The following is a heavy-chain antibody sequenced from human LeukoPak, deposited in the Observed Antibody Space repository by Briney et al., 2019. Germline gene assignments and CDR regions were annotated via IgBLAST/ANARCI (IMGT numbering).Heavy chain of an antibody. CDR3: ARDKIVGATYFDY. D-gene: IGHD1-26*01. J-gene: IGHJ4*02. CDR1: GFTFSTYW. CDR2: IKQDGSKN. V-gene: IGHV3-7*01. Sequence: LTEGSLRLSCVASGFTFSTYWMSWVRQAPGKGLEWVANIKQDGSKNYYVESVKGRFTISRDNAKNSLYLQMNSLRVEDTAVYYCARDKIVGATYFDYWGQGTLVTVSS.